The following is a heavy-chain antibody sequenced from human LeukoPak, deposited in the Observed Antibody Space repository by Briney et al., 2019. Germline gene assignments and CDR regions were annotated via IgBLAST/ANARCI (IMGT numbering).Heavy chain of an antibody. Sequence: ASVKVSCRAFGYSFGNYGISWVRQAPGQGLEWLGWISAHNGNTNYARKFQGRVTMTTDTSTSTAYMELTSLRSDDTAMYYCARDDRYLLPSAYYSNGLDVWGQGTTVPSP. CDR2: ISAHNGNT. J-gene: IGHJ6*02. CDR1: GYSFGNYG. CDR3: ARDDRYLLPSAYYSNGLDV. V-gene: IGHV1-18*01. D-gene: IGHD1-1*01.